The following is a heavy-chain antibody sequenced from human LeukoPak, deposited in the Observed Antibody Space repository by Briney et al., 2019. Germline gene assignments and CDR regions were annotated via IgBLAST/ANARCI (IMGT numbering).Heavy chain of an antibody. CDR1: GFTFTNAW. Sequence: GGSLRLSCAASGFTFTNAWMSWVRQAPGKGLEWVGRIKSKSDGGTRDYAAPVKGRFTISRDDSKNTLYLQMNSLKTEDTAVYYCTTEVVVNAFDIWGQGTMVTVSS. V-gene: IGHV3-15*01. D-gene: IGHD2-21*01. CDR3: TTEVVVNAFDI. CDR2: IKSKSDGGTR. J-gene: IGHJ3*02.